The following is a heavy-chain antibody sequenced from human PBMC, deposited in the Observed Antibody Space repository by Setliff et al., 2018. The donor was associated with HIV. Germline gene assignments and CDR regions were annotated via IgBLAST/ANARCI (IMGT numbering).Heavy chain of an antibody. J-gene: IGHJ4*02. CDR1: GYTFTSYG. D-gene: IGHD1-7*01. V-gene: IGHV1-18*01. Sequence: ASVKVSCKASGYTFTSYGVSWVRQAPGHGLEWMGWISGYSGNTNYAQKLQGRVTMTTDTSTSTAYMELSSLRSDDTAIYYCARDRGWELSHPPFFDSWGQGTLVTVSS. CDR3: ARDRGWELSHPPFFDS. CDR2: ISGYSGNT.